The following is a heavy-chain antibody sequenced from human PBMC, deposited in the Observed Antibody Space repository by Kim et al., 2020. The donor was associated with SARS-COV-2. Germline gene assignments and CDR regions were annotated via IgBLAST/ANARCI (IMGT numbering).Heavy chain of an antibody. D-gene: IGHD6-13*01. CDR3: ARGNGRRGFSSSSKIRIAAAGTGYFDL. V-gene: IGHV4-34*01. CDR2: INHSGST. Sequence: SETLSLTCAVYGGSFSGYYWSWIRQPPGKGLEWIGEINHSGSTNYNPSLKSRVTISVDTSKNQFSLKPSSVTAADTAVYYCARGNGRRGFSSSSKIRIAAAGTGYFDLWGRGTLVTVSS. J-gene: IGHJ2*01. CDR1: GGSFSGYY.